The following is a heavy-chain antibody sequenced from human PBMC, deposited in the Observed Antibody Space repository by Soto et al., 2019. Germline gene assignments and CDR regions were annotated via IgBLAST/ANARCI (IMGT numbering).Heavy chain of an antibody. D-gene: IGHD5-18*01. V-gene: IGHV3-23*01. CDR2: ISGSGDST. CDR3: ATGYSYAPFDP. J-gene: IGHJ5*02. Sequence: GGSLRLSCAASGFTFSSYAMSWVRQAPGKGLEWISGISGSGDSTYYADSVKGRFTISRDNSKSTLYLQMNNLRAEDTAVYYRATGYSYAPFDPWGQGTLVTVSS. CDR1: GFTFSSYA.